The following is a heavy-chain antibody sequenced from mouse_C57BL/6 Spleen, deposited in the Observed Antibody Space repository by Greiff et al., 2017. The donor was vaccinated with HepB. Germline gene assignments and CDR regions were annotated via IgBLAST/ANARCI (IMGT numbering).Heavy chain of an antibody. CDR1: GFTFSDAW. CDR2: IRNKANNHAT. Sequence: EVQLVESGGGLVQPGGSMKLSCAASGFTFSDAWMDWVRQSPEKGLEWVAEIRNKANNHATYYAESVKGRFTISRDDSKSSVYLQMNSLRAEDTGIYYCTRGQDGNYDWYFDVWGTGTTVTVSS. J-gene: IGHJ1*03. CDR3: TRGQDGNYDWYFDV. V-gene: IGHV6-6*01. D-gene: IGHD2-1*01.